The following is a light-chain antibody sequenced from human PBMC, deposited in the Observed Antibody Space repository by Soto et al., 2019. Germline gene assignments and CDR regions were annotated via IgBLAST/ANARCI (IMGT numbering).Light chain of an antibody. CDR2: DAS. CDR1: QSVSIL. J-gene: IGKJ1*01. Sequence: TQSPGTLALSTREPAIFSCRASQSVSILLAWYQQKPGQPPRLLIYDASTRATGIPARFSGSGSGTEFTLTISSLQSEDFAVYYCPEYNIWPRRFG. V-gene: IGKV3-15*01. CDR3: PEYNIWPRR.